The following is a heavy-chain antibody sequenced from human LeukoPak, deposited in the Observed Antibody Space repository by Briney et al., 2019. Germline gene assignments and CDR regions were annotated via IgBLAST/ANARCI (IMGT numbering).Heavy chain of an antibody. CDR1: GFTFNDYW. CDR2: IKEDGTYI. V-gene: IGHV3-7*01. CDR3: ARNRGHQQFDY. J-gene: IGHJ4*02. D-gene: IGHD1/OR15-1a*01. Sequence: GSLRLPCSASGFTFNDYWLGWVRQAPGEGLEWLGNIKEDGTYINYFESVKGRFTISRDNAKNSLYLQMNSLRAEDTAVYYCARNRGHQQFDYWGQGTLVTVSS.